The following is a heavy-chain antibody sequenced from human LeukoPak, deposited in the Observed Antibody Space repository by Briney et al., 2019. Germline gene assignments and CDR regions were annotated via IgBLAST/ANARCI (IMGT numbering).Heavy chain of an antibody. J-gene: IGHJ5*02. Sequence: SETLSLTCTVPGGSISSYSWNWIRQSPGKGLEWIGRVYHSGSINYNPSLKSRVTISVDTSKNQFSLKLSSVTAADTAVYYCARGRFWQQLVPANWFDPWGQGTLVTVSS. CDR2: VYHSGSI. CDR3: ARGRFWQQLVPANWFDP. CDR1: GGSISSYS. V-gene: IGHV4-59*12. D-gene: IGHD6-13*01.